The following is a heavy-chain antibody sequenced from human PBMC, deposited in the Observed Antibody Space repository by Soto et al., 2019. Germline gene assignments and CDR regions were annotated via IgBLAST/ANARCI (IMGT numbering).Heavy chain of an antibody. V-gene: IGHV1-18*01. Sequence: GASVKVSCKDSGGTLSSYAISWVRQEQEQGLEWMGWISAYNGNTNYAQKLQGRVTMTTDTSTSTAYMELRSLRSDDTAVYYCARGMLRFLEWFDYYMDVWGKGTTVTVSS. CDR3: ARGMLRFLEWFDYYMDV. D-gene: IGHD3-3*01. CDR2: ISAYNGNT. CDR1: GGTLSSYA. J-gene: IGHJ6*03.